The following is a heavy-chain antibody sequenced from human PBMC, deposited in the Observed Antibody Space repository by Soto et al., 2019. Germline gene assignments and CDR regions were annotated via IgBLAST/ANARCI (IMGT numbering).Heavy chain of an antibody. CDR1: GVTFSGYA. D-gene: IGHD2-2*01. J-gene: IGHJ4*02. V-gene: IGHV3-64*01. CDR3: ARGRSQVLTPSTYFDY. Sequence: EVQLVESGGVLVQPGGSLRLSCAASGVTFSGYALHWVRQAPGKGLEYVSAISSNGGSTYYANSVKGRFIISRDNSKNXLYPQMGSLRAEVMAVYYCARGRSQVLTPSTYFDYWGQGTLVTVSS. CDR2: ISSNGGST.